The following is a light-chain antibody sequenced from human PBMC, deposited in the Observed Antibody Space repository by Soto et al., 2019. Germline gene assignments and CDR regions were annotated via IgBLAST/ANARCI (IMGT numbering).Light chain of an antibody. CDR2: TAS. J-gene: IGKJ4*01. Sequence: DIQMTQSPSSLSASVGDRVIITCRASQSITSHLNWYQQKPGKAPKLLVYTASTLQSGVPSRFSGSGSGTDFTITISSLQPEDFATYYCQQIYRTPITFGGGTKVEIK. V-gene: IGKV1-39*01. CDR3: QQIYRTPIT. CDR1: QSITSH.